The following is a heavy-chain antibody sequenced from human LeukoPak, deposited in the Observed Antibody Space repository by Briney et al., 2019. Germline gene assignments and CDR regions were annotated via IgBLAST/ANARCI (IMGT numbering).Heavy chain of an antibody. D-gene: IGHD4-23*01. CDR1: GFTFNDYP. V-gene: IGHV3-48*01. CDR3: ARVADYGGNSDYDY. Sequence: GGSLRLSCAASGFTFNDYPMNWVRQTPGKGLEWISYINHNSASTYYADSVKGRFTISRDNAKNSLHLQMNSLRAEDTAVYYCARVADYGGNSDYDYWGQGTLVTVSS. J-gene: IGHJ4*02. CDR2: INHNSAST.